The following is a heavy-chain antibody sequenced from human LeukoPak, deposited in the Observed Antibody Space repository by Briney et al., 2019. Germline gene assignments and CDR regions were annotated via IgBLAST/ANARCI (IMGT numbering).Heavy chain of an antibody. V-gene: IGHV4-30-4*01. J-gene: IGHJ5*02. CDR1: GGSISSGDYY. D-gene: IGHD5-18*01. CDR3: ARGGYSYGYPWFDP. CDR2: IYYSGST. Sequence: PWETLSLTCTVSGGSISSGDYYWSWIRQPPGKGLEWIGYIYYSGSTYYNPSPKSRVTISVDTSKNQFSLKLSSVTAADTAVYYCARGGYSYGYPWFDPWGQGTLVTVSS.